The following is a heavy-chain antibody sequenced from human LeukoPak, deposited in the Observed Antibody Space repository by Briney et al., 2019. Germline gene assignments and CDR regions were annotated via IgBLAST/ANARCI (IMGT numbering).Heavy chain of an antibody. CDR2: ISSNGGST. CDR3: ATHWTNDAFDI. V-gene: IGHV3-64*01. Sequence: QSGGSLRLSCAASGFTFSSYAMHWVRQAPGKGLEYVSAISSNGGSTYYANSVKGRFTISRDNSKNTLYLQMGSLRAEDMAVYYCATHWTNDAFDIWGQGTMVTVSS. D-gene: IGHD1/OR15-1a*01. J-gene: IGHJ3*02. CDR1: GFTFSSYA.